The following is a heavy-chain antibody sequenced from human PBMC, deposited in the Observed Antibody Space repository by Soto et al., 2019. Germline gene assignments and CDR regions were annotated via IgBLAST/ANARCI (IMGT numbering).Heavy chain of an antibody. Sequence: QVTLKESGPVLVKPTETLTLTCTVSGFSLSNARMGVSWIRQPPGKALEWLAHIFSNDEKSYSTSLKSSLTISKHTSKSQVVLTMTNMDPVDTATYYCARIGPWSPIFGVYMGFDYWGQGTLVTVSS. V-gene: IGHV2-26*01. CDR3: ARIGPWSPIFGVYMGFDY. J-gene: IGHJ4*02. CDR1: GFSLSNARMG. D-gene: IGHD3-3*01. CDR2: IFSNDEK.